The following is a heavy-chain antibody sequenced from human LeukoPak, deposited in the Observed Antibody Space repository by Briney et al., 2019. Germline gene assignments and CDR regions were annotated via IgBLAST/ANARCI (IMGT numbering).Heavy chain of an antibody. CDR2: IIPIFGTA. CDR3: AREGREYAAWGYSSYKGAFDI. CDR1: GGTFSSYA. V-gene: IGHV1-69*13. J-gene: IGHJ3*02. D-gene: IGHD6-19*01. Sequence: SVKVSCKASGGTFSSYAISWVRQAPGQGLEWMGGIIPIFGTANYAQKFQGRFTITADESTSTAYMELSSLRSEDTAVYYCAREGREYAAWGYSSYKGAFDIWGQGTMVTVSS.